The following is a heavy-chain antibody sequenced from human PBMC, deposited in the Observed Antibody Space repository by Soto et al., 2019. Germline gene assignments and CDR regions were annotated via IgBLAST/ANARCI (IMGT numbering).Heavy chain of an antibody. CDR1: GFTFSSYA. CDR3: ARDFGYGY. CDR2: ISYDGSNK. V-gene: IGHV3-30-3*01. Sequence: GGSLRLSCAASGFTFSSYAMHWGRPAPRKGLEEVAVISYDGSNKYYADSVKGRFTISRDNSKNTLYLQMNSLRAEDKAVYYCARDFGYGYWGQGTLFTVAS. D-gene: IGHD3-10*01. J-gene: IGHJ4*02.